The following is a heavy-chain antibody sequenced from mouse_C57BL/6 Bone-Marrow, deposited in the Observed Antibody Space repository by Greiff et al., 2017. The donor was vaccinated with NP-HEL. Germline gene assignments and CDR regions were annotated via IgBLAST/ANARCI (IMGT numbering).Heavy chain of an antibody. D-gene: IGHD1-1*01. V-gene: IGHV1-61*01. CDR1: GYTFTSYW. Sequence: VQLQQPGAELVRPGSSVKLSCKASGYTFTSYWMDWVKQRPGQGLEWIGNIYPSDSETHYNQKFKDKATLTVDKSSSTAYMQLSSLTSEDSAVYYCARGVITTVVTFDVWGTGTTVTVSS. J-gene: IGHJ1*03. CDR2: IYPSDSET. CDR3: ARGVITTVVTFDV.